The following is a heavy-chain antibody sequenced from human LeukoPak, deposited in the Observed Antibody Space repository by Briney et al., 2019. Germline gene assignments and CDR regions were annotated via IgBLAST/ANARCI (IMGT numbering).Heavy chain of an antibody. CDR1: GFIFRNYD. CDR3: AKYVASSQPPDY. D-gene: IGHD2-2*01. Sequence: GGSLRLSSEVSGFIFRNYDMTWVRQIPGKGLEWVASISSTGGYAPHADSVKGRFTISRDNSNNMLYLQMNSLRVEDTAAYYCAKYVASSQPPDYRGQGTWVTVSS. CDR2: ISSTGGYA. J-gene: IGHJ4*02. V-gene: IGHV3-23*01.